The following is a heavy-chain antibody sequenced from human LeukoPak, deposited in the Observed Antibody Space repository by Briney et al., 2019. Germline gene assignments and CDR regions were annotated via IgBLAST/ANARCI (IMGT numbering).Heavy chain of an antibody. CDR3: ARGRYYDSSGYSDAFDI. CDR2: ISGSGGST. CDR1: GFTFSSYA. V-gene: IGHV3-23*01. Sequence: GGSLRLSCAASGFTFSSYAMSWVRQAPGKGLEWVSAISGSGGSTYYADSVKGRFTISRDNPKNTLYLQMNSLRAEDTAVYYCARGRYYDSSGYSDAFDIWGQGTMVTVSS. D-gene: IGHD3-22*01. J-gene: IGHJ3*02.